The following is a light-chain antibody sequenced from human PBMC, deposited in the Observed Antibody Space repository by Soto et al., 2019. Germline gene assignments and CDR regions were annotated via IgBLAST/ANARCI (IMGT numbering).Light chain of an antibody. CDR3: QKYNSAPRT. V-gene: IGKV1-27*01. Sequence: DIQMTQSPSSLSASVGDRVTITCRASQGISNYLAWYQQKPGKVPKLLIYAASTLHSGVPSRFSGSGSGTDFTLTISSLQPEDVATYYCQKYNSAPRTFGQGTKVDSK. CDR2: AAS. J-gene: IGKJ1*01. CDR1: QGISNY.